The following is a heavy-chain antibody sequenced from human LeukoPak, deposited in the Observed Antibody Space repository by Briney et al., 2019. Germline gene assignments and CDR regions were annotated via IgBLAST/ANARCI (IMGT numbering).Heavy chain of an antibody. D-gene: IGHD1-26*01. CDR2: ISSNGGST. Sequence: GGSLRLSCSASGFTFSTYAMHWVRQAPGKGLEFVSAISSNGGSTFYADSVKGRFTISRDNSKDTLYLQMSSLRPEDTAVYYCVKSAYSGSYFSLDYWGQGTLVTVTP. V-gene: IGHV3-64D*09. J-gene: IGHJ4*02. CDR1: GFTFSTYA. CDR3: VKSAYSGSYFSLDY.